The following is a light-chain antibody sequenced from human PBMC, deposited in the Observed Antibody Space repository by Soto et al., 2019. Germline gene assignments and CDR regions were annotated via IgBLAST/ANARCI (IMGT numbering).Light chain of an antibody. CDR1: QSVSSSY. Sequence: EIVLTQSPGTLSLSPGERATLSCRASQSVSSSYLAWYQQKPGQAPRLLIYGASSRATGIPDRFSGSGSGTDFTRTISRLEPEDVAVYYCQQYGSLWTFGQGTKVEIK. V-gene: IGKV3-20*01. CDR2: GAS. CDR3: QQYGSLWT. J-gene: IGKJ1*01.